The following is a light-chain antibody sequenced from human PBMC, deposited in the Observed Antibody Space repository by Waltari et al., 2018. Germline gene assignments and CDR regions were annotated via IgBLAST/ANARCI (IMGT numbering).Light chain of an antibody. Sequence: AIRITQSPSSLSASTGDRVTITCRASQSINSYLAWYQQKPGKAPKVLIYAASTLQSGVPSRFSGSGSGTDFTLTISCLEPEDVGVYYCQQRDNWPWTFGQGTKVEIK. CDR1: QSINSY. J-gene: IGKJ1*01. CDR3: QQRDNWPWT. CDR2: AAS. V-gene: IGKV1-8*01.